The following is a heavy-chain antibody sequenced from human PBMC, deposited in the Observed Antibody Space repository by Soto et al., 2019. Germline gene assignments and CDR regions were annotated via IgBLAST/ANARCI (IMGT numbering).Heavy chain of an antibody. D-gene: IGHD1-26*01. CDR1: GYTFTSYD. Sequence: ASVKVSCKASGYTFTSYDINWVRQATGQGLEWMGWMNPNSGNTGYAQKFQGRVTMTRNTSISTAYVELSSLRSEDTAVYYCARTGAAYYSYSYMDVWGKGTTVTVSS. CDR3: ARTGAAYYSYSYMDV. V-gene: IGHV1-8*01. CDR2: MNPNSGNT. J-gene: IGHJ6*03.